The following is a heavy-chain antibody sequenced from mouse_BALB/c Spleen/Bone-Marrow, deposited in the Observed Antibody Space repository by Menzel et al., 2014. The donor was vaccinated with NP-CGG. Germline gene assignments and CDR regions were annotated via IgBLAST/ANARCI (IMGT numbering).Heavy chain of an antibody. D-gene: IGHD1-2*01. V-gene: IGHV4-1*02. J-gene: IGHJ2*01. CDR2: INPESSTI. Sequence: DVMLVESGGGLVQPGGSLKLSCTASGFDFSRYWMSWVRQAPGKGLQWIGEINPESSTINYTPSLKDKFIISRDNAKNTLCLQMNKVRSEDTALYYCARLTYYGLSDYWGQGTTLTVSS. CDR3: ARLTYYGLSDY. CDR1: GFDFSRYW.